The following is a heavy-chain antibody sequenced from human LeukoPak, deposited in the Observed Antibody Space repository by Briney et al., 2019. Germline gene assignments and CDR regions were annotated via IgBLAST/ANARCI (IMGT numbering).Heavy chain of an antibody. D-gene: IGHD3-22*01. Sequence: GGSLRLSCAASGFAFSSYAMHWVRQAPGKGLEWVAVISYDGSNKYYADSVKGRFTISRDNSKNTLYLQMNSLRAEDTAVYYCAREGAYYDLDYWGQGTLVTVSS. V-gene: IGHV3-30-3*01. CDR3: AREGAYYDLDY. J-gene: IGHJ4*02. CDR1: GFAFSSYA. CDR2: ISYDGSNK.